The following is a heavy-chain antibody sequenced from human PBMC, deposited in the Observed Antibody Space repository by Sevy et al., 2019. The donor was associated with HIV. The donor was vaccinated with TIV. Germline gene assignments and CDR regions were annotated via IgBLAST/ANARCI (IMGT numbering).Heavy chain of an antibody. Sequence: SETLSLTCSVSSGSLGNYYWYWIRQTPGKGLEWLGLIYYSGNTNYNPSLKSRVTMSLDTSRNQFSLRLDSLTAADTAVYYCARRAFLGDYFESWGQGILVTVSS. D-gene: IGHD3-16*01. J-gene: IGHJ4*03. CDR1: SGSLGNYY. CDR2: IYYSGNT. CDR3: ARRAFLGDYFES. V-gene: IGHV4-59*08.